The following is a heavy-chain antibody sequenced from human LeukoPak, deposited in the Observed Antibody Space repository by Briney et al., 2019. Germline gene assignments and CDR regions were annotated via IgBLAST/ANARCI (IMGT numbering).Heavy chain of an antibody. J-gene: IGHJ3*02. V-gene: IGHV4-34*01. D-gene: IGHD3-9*01. CDR2: INHSGST. CDR3: ACAYYDILTGYYYRDGFDI. CDR1: GGSFSGYY. Sequence: SETLSLTCAVHGGSFSGYYWSWIRQSPGKGLAWIGEINHSGSTNYNPSLKSRVTISVDTSKNQFFLKLSSVTAADTAVYYCACAYYDILTGYYYRDGFDIWGQGTMVTVSS.